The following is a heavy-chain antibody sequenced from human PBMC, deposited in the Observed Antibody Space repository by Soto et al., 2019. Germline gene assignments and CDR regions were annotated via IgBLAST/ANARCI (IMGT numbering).Heavy chain of an antibody. CDR3: AKGIHGFTYYYYGMDV. CDR1: GFTFSSYA. J-gene: IGHJ6*02. Sequence: GGSLRLSCAASGFTFSSYAMSWVRQAPGKGLEWVSAISGSGGSTYYADSVKGRFTISRDNSKNTLYLQMNSLRAEDTAVYYCAKGIHGFTYYYYGMDVWGQGTTVTVS. V-gene: IGHV3-23*01. CDR2: ISGSGGST.